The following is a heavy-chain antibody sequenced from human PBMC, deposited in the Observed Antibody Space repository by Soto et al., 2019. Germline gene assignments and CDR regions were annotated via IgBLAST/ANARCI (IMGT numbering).Heavy chain of an antibody. CDR3: TIDLNYDCSGGSCYSDY. V-gene: IGHV3-15*07. CDR2: IKSKTDGGTT. CDR1: SVSNAW. Sequence: SVSNAWMNWVRQAPGKGLEWVGRIKSKTDGGTTDYAAPVKGRFTISRDDSKNTLYLQMNSLKTEDTAVYYCTIDLNYDCSGGSCYSDYWGQGTLVTVSS. D-gene: IGHD2-15*01. J-gene: IGHJ4*02.